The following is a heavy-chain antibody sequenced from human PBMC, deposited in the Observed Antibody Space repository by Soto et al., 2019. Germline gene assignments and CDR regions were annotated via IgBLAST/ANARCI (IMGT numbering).Heavy chain of an antibody. CDR2: IYQSGVT. Sequence: PSETLSLTCSMSGDSYSISTYSWSWIRQPPGKALQWIGFIYQSGVTSYNPSLASRVSISLDRSNNQCSLKLKSVTAADTAVYFCAGMPYTSGLRFDPWGPGILVTVSS. CDR3: AGMPYTSGLRFDP. J-gene: IGHJ5*02. D-gene: IGHD6-19*01. V-gene: IGHV4-30-2*01. CDR1: GDSYSISTYS.